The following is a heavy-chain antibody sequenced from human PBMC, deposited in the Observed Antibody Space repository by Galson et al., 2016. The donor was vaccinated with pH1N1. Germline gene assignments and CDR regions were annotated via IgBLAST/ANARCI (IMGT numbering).Heavy chain of an antibody. CDR2: IYTSGST. J-gene: IGHJ4*02. CDR3: ARVVTWELGYYFDY. Sequence: LSLSCTVSGGSISSGSYYWSWIRRPAGKGLEWIGYIYTSGSTNYNPSLKSRVIISVDTSKNQFSLKLSSVTAADTAVYYCARVVTWELGYYFDYWGQGTLVTVSS. CDR1: GGSISSGSYY. V-gene: IGHV4-61*09. D-gene: IGHD1-26*01.